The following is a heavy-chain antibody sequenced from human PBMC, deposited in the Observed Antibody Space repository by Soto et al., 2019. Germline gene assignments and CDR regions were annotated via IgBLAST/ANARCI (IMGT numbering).Heavy chain of an antibody. D-gene: IGHD4-17*01. CDR2: IYYTGRT. Sequence: SDTLSLTCTVSGGSISGYYWSWIRQPPGKGLEWIGYIYYTGRTNYNPSLKSRVTISLDTSKNQFSLRLNSVTAADTAVYYCVRSFQGLDWGQGTLVTVSS. V-gene: IGHV4-59*01. CDR3: VRSFQGLD. CDR1: GGSISGYY. J-gene: IGHJ4*02.